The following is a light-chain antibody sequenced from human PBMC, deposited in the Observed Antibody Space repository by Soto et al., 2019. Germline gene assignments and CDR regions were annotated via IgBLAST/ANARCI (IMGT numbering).Light chain of an antibody. J-gene: IGKJ1*01. CDR1: QSISRW. CDR3: QQYNSHWT. CDR2: DAS. V-gene: IGKV1-5*01. Sequence: DIQMTQSPSTLSASVGDRVTISCRAIQSISRWLAWYQQKPGKAPNLLIYDASSLQSGVPSRFSGIGSGTEFTLTISSLQPDDFATYYCQQYNSHWTFGQGTKVEIK.